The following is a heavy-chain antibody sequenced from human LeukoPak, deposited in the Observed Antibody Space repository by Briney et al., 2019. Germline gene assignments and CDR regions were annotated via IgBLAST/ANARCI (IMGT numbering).Heavy chain of an antibody. CDR3: AKDMYYYDSSGYSLDY. CDR1: GFTFSSYG. CDR2: ISYDGSNK. V-gene: IGHV3-30*18. D-gene: IGHD3-22*01. J-gene: IGHJ4*02. Sequence: GRSLRLSCAASGFTFSSYGMHWVRQAPGKGLEWVAVISYDGSNKYYADSVKGRFTISRDNSKNTLYLQMNSLRAEDTAVYYCAKDMYYYDSSGYSLDYWGQGTLVTVSS.